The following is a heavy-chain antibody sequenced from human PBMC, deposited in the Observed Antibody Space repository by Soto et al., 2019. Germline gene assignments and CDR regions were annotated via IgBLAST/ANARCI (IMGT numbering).Heavy chain of an antibody. Sequence: PGGSLRLSCAASGFTFSSYGMHWVRQAPGKGLEWVAVIWYDGSNKYYADSVKGRFTISRDNSKNTLYLQMNSLRAEDTAVYYCARDRLIVVTLYYYYYGMDVWGQGTTVTVSS. CDR1: GFTFSSYG. CDR2: IWYDGSNK. V-gene: IGHV3-33*01. J-gene: IGHJ6*02. D-gene: IGHD3-22*01. CDR3: ARDRLIVVTLYYYYYGMDV.